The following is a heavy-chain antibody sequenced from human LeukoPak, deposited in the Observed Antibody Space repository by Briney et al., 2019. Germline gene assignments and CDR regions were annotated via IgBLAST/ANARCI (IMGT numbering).Heavy chain of an antibody. CDR1: GFTFSSYE. CDR2: ISSSGSTI. V-gene: IGHV3-48*03. J-gene: IGHJ3*02. CDR3: ARGAPASDAFDI. D-gene: IGHD2-2*01. Sequence: PGESLRLSCAASGFTFSSYEMNWVRQAPGKGLEWVSYISSSGSTIYYADSVKGRFTISGDNAKNSLYLQMNSLGAEDTAVYYCARGAPASDAFDIWGQGTMVTVSS.